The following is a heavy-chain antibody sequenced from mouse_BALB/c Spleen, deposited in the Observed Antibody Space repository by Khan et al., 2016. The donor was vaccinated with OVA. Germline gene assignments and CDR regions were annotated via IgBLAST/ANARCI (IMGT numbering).Heavy chain of an antibody. J-gene: IGHJ2*01. Sequence: QVHVKQSGAELAKPGASVKMSCKASGYTFTTYWMHWVKQRPGQGLEWIGSINPNSGYTDNNEKLKDRATLSADNSSSTAYKHLSRLTSDYSALYYCTRDRMDYWGQGTTLTGSS. V-gene: IGHV1-7*01. CDR1: GYTFTTYW. CDR3: TRDRMDY. CDR2: INPNSGYT.